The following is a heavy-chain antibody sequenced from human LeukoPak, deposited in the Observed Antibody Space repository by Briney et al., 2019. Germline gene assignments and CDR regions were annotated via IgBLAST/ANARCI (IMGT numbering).Heavy chain of an antibody. V-gene: IGHV3-48*01. CDR3: ARIPGGYYYGMDV. CDR2: ISSRSSNI. J-gene: IGHJ6*02. CDR1: GSTFSSYS. D-gene: IGHD3-16*01. Sequence: PGGSLRLSCAASGSTFSSYSMNWIRQAPGKGLEWVSYISSRSSNIYYADSVKGRFTISRDNAKNSLYLQMNSLRGEDTAVYYCARIPGGYYYGMDVWGQGTTVTVSS.